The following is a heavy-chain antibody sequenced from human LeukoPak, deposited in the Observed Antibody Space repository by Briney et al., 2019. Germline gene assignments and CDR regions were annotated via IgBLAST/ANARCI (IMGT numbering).Heavy chain of an antibody. J-gene: IGHJ4*02. CDR2: VSGSGAGT. Sequence: PGGSLRLSCAASGFFFTSYAMSWVRQAPGKGLEWVSSVSGSGAGTYYAHSVKGRFTISRDNSKKTLDLHIDCLRAEDTAVYYCAKERLGGNYGDYAVDYWGQGTMVTVSS. V-gene: IGHV3-23*01. CDR1: GFFFTSYA. CDR3: AKERLGGNYGDYAVDY. D-gene: IGHD4-17*01.